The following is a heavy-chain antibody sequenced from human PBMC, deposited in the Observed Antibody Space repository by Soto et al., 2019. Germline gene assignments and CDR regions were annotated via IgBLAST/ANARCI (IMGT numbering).Heavy chain of an antibody. V-gene: IGHV4-59*12. CDR3: GRKKGRRDGYNPSWFDP. CDR2: IYYSGST. Sequence: TSETLSLTCTVSGGSISTYYWSWIRQPPGKGLEWIGYIYYSGSTNYNPSLKSRVTISVDTSKNQFSLKQSSVTAADTAVYYCGRKKGRRDGYNPSWFDPWGQETLVTVSS. J-gene: IGHJ5*02. D-gene: IGHD5-12*01. CDR1: GGSISTYY.